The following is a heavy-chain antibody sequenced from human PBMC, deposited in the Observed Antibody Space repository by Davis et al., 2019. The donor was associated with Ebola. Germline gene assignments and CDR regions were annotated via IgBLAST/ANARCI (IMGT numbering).Heavy chain of an antibody. D-gene: IGHD4-11*01. CDR1: GGSISSGGYY. CDR2: IYYSGST. J-gene: IGHJ6*03. V-gene: IGHV4-61*08. CDR3: ARDFRTVTQTLPYYYYYYMDV. Sequence: PGGSLRLSCTVSGGSISSGGYYWSWIRQHPGKGLEWIGYIYYSGSTNYNPSLKSRVTISVDTSKNQFSLKLSSVTAADTAVYYCARDFRTVTQTLPYYYYYYMDVWGKGTTVTVSS.